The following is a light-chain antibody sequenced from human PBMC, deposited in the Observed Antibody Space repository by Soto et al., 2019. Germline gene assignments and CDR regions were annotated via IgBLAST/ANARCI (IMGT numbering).Light chain of an antibody. V-gene: IGLV2-8*01. J-gene: IGLJ1*01. CDR2: EVS. Sequence: QSALTQPPSASGSPGQSVTISCTGTSSDIVTYDYVSWYQHLPDKAPKLIIYEVSKRSSGVPDRFSGSKCGNTASLTFSALQDEDEGDYYCFSYVGGNNVDVFGTATKVTVL. CDR3: FSYVGGNNVDV. CDR1: SSDIVTYDY.